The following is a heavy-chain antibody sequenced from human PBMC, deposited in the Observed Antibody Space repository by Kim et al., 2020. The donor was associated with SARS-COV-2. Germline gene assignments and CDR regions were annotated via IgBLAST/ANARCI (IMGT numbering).Heavy chain of an antibody. CDR2: ISTDGRST. Sequence: GGSLRLSCSASGFIFNTYAMHWVRQAPGKGLEFVSAISTDGRSTFYADSVKGRFTISRDNSKNMLFLQMNSLTTEDTALYYCVKKLIEYNFDKSPIDYWGQGTLVTVSS. D-gene: IGHD1-1*01. J-gene: IGHJ4*02. V-gene: IGHV3-64D*09. CDR1: GFIFNTYA. CDR3: VKKLIEYNFDKSPIDY.